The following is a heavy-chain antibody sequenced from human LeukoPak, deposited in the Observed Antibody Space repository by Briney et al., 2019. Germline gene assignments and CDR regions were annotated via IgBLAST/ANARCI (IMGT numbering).Heavy chain of an antibody. D-gene: IGHD1-26*01. CDR1: GLTFSSYA. Sequence: PGGSLRLSCAASGLTFSSYAVSWVRQAPGKGLEWVSGISGSGAGTYYADSVKGWFTISRDNSKNTLYLQMNSLRAEDTAVYYCATRMVGATTYFNYWGQGTLVTVSS. V-gene: IGHV3-23*01. J-gene: IGHJ4*02. CDR2: ISGSGAGT. CDR3: ATRMVGATTYFNY.